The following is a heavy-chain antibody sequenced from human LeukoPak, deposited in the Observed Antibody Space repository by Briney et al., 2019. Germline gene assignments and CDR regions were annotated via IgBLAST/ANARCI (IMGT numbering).Heavy chain of an antibody. J-gene: IGHJ4*02. CDR1: GFTFSPYA. Sequence: GGSLRLSCGASGFTFSPYAMSWVRQAPGKGLEWVSAIGGGGDSTYYANSVRGRFTISRDNSKNTLYLQLNSLRAEDTAIYYCARRSAYFFDFWGQGTLVTVSS. CDR3: ARRSAYFFDF. D-gene: IGHD2/OR15-2a*01. V-gene: IGHV3-23*01. CDR2: IGGGGDST.